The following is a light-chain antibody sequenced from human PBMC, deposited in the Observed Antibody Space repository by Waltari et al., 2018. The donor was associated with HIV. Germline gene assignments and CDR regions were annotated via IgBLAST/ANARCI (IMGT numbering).Light chain of an antibody. J-gene: IGKJ4*01. Sequence: DIQMTQSPSSLSASVGDRVTINCKASQDIVNNLNWYQQKPGKAPKLLIYDASNLETGVPARFSGSGSGTDFTFTISSLQPEDIATYYCQQYDNLALTFGGGTKVEIK. CDR1: QDIVNN. V-gene: IGKV1-33*01. CDR2: DAS. CDR3: QQYDNLALT.